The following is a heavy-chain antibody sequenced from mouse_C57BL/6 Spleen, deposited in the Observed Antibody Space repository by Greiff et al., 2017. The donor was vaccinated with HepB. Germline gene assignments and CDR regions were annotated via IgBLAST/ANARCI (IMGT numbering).Heavy chain of an antibody. CDR3: AKEGNYDYDGDGFAY. D-gene: IGHD2-4*01. Sequence: QVQLKESGPGLVQPSQSLSITCTVSGFSLTSYGVHWVRQSPGKGLEWLGVIWRGGSTDYNAAFMSRLSITKDNSKSQVFFKMNSLQADDTAIYYCAKEGNYDYDGDGFAYWGQGTLVTVSA. J-gene: IGHJ3*01. V-gene: IGHV2-5*01. CDR1: GFSLTSYG. CDR2: IWRGGST.